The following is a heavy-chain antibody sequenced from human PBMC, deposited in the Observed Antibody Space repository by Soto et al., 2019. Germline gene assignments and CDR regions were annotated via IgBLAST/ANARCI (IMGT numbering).Heavy chain of an antibody. CDR2: IIPIFGTA. D-gene: IGHD6-13*01. V-gene: IGHV1-69*01. CDR3: AFGIAAADYYYYYGMDV. J-gene: IGHJ6*02. Sequence: SVKDSCKASGGTFSSYAISWGRQAPVQGLEWMGGIIPIFGTANYAQKFQGRVTITADESTSTAYMELSSLRSEDTAVYYCAFGIAAADYYYYYGMDVWGQGTTVTVS. CDR1: GGTFSSYA.